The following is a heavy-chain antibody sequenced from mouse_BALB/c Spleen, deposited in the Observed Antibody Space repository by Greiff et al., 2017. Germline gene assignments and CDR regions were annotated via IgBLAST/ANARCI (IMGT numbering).Heavy chain of an antibody. V-gene: IGHV1-11*01. CDR2: IYPVSGET. J-gene: IGHJ3*01. D-gene: IGHD1-1*01. Sequence: QVQLQQSGAELASPGASVTLSCKASGYTFTDHIMNWVKKRPGQGLEWIGRIYPVSGETNYNQKFMGKATFSVDRSSSTVYMVLNTLTSEDPAVYFSVSYFAGSVSPPCAYWGQGTLVTVSA. CDR3: VSYFAGSVSPPCAY. CDR1: GYTFTDHI.